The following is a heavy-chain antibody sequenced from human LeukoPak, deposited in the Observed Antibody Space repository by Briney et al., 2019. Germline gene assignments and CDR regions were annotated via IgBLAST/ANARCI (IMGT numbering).Heavy chain of an antibody. D-gene: IGHD5-12*01. Sequence: SETLSLACTVSGGSVTGYYWSWVRQPAGKGLEWIGRIYSGRSTNYNPSLNSRVTMSLDASKNQFSLKMYSVTAADTAVYYCARVGYSGYDSVDYYYYFGMDVWGQGTTVTVSS. V-gene: IGHV4-4*07. CDR2: IYSGRST. J-gene: IGHJ6*02. CDR1: GGSVTGYY. CDR3: ARVGYSGYDSVDYYYYFGMDV.